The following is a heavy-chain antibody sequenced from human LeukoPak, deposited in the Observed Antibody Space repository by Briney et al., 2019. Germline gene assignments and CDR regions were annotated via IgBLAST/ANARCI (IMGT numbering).Heavy chain of an antibody. CDR1: GFTFSSYS. J-gene: IGHJ3*02. D-gene: IGHD3-3*01. CDR2: ISSSSSYI. Sequence: PGGSLRLSCAASGFTFSSYSMNWVRQAPGKGLEWVSSISSSSSYIYYADSVKGRFTISRDNAKNSLYLQMNSLRAEDTAVYYCARSHYDFWSGYLRSFDIWGQGTMVTVSS. CDR3: ARSHYDFWSGYLRSFDI. V-gene: IGHV3-21*01.